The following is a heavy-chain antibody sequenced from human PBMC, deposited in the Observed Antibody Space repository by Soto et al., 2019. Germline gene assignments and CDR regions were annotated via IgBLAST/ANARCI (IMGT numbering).Heavy chain of an antibody. CDR1: GGSFSGYY. V-gene: IGHV4-34*01. Sequence: QVQLQQWGAGLLKPSETLSLTCAVYGGSFSGYYWSWIRQPPGKGLEWIGEINHSGSTNYNPSLKSRATISVDTSKNQFSLKLSSVTAADTAVYYCARSSSIAARRGFDYWGQGTLVTVSS. D-gene: IGHD6-6*01. J-gene: IGHJ4*02. CDR2: INHSGST. CDR3: ARSSSIAARRGFDY.